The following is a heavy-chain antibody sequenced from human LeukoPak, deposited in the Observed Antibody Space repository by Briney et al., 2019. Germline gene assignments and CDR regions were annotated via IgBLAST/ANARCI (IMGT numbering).Heavy chain of an antibody. Sequence: PGGSLRLSCAASGFTVSSNYMSWVRQAPGKGLEWVSVIYSGGSTYYADSVKGRFTISRDNSKNTLYLQMNSLRAEDTAVYYCARAPLAGTVTIWSRYGMDVWGQGTTVTVSS. D-gene: IGHD4-17*01. CDR3: ARAPLAGTVTIWSRYGMDV. V-gene: IGHV3-53*01. CDR1: GFTVSSNY. J-gene: IGHJ6*02. CDR2: IYSGGST.